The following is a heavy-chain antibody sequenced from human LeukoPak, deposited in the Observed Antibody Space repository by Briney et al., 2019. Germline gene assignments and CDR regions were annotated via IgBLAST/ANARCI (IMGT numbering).Heavy chain of an antibody. Sequence: SETLSLTCNVSGASINSYRWNWIRQPPGKGLEWIGYISYDGKTNYNPSLKSRLTLSVDTSKNHFSPNLNCVTAADTARDYCTKGYYGPFDCWGQGTLVTVTS. CDR2: ISYDGKT. D-gene: IGHD3-10*01. V-gene: IGHV4-59*01. CDR3: TKGYYGPFDC. J-gene: IGHJ4*02. CDR1: GASINSYR.